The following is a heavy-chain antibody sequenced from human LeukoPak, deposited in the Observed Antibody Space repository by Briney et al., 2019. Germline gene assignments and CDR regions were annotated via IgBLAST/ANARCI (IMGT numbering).Heavy chain of an antibody. Sequence: GASVKVSCKASGYTFTSYYMHWVRQAPGQGLELMGIINPSGGSTSYAQKFQGRVTMTRDTSTSTVYMELSSLRSEDTAVYYCAREINKLTIFGVDPRSTHDAFDIWGQGTMVTVSS. D-gene: IGHD3-3*01. CDR2: INPSGGST. J-gene: IGHJ3*02. CDR3: AREINKLTIFGVDPRSTHDAFDI. V-gene: IGHV1-46*01. CDR1: GYTFTSYY.